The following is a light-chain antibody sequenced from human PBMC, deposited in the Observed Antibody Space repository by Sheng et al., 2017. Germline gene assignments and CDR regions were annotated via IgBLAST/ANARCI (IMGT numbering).Light chain of an antibody. Sequence: DIQTTQSPSSVSASVGDRVTISCRASQDISKWLAWYQQKPGKAPKLLIYAASTLQSGVPSRFSGSGSGTDFTLTISSLQPEDFATYYCQEANGFPRAFGGGTKVETK. CDR3: QEANGFPRA. CDR2: AAS. CDR1: QDISKW. V-gene: IGKV1-12*01. J-gene: IGKJ4*01.